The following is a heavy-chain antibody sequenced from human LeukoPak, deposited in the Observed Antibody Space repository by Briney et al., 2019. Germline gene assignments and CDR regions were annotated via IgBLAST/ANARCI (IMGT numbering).Heavy chain of an antibody. V-gene: IGHV4-34*01. D-gene: IGHD3-22*01. CDR3: ARGQGAKYYYDSSGYPYYFDY. CDR1: GGSFSGYY. CDR2: INQSGST. Sequence: PSETLSLTCAVYGGSFSGYYWSWIRQPPGKGLEWIGEINQSGSTNYNPSLKSRVTISVDTSKNQFSLKLSSVTAADTAVYYCARGQGAKYYYDSSGYPYYFDYWGQGTPVSVSS. J-gene: IGHJ4*02.